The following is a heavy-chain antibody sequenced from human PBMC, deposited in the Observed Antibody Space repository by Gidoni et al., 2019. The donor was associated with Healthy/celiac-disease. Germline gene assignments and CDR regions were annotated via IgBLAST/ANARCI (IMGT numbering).Heavy chain of an antibody. Sequence: QVQLQESGPGLVKPSGTLSLTCAVSGGPISSSNWWSWGRLPPGKGLEWIGEIYHSGSTNYNPALKSRVTISVDKSKNQFSLKLSSVTAADTAVYYCARVRLTTKEYYFDYWGQGTLVTVSS. CDR1: GGPISSSNW. V-gene: IGHV4-4*02. CDR2: IYHSGST. J-gene: IGHJ4*02. D-gene: IGHD1-1*01. CDR3: ARVRLTTKEYYFDY.